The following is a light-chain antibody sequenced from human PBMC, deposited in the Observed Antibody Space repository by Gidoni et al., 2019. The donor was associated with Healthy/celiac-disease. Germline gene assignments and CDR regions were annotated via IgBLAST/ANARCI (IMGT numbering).Light chain of an antibody. CDR2: YDS. V-gene: IGLV3-21*04. J-gene: IGLJ2*01. Sequence: SYVLTQPPSVSVAPGKTARIACGGNNIGTKSVHWYQQKPCQAPVLVIYYDSDRPSGIPERFSGSNSENTATLTVSRVEAGDEADYYCQVWDSSTDHLVFGGGTKLTVL. CDR3: QVWDSSTDHLV. CDR1: NIGTKS.